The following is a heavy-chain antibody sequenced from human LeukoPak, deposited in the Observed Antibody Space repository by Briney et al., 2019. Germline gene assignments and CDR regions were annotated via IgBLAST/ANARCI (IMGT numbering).Heavy chain of an antibody. D-gene: IGHD4-17*01. CDR3: ARGGVTTVTTLVMRSWYGMDV. CDR1: GYTFTSYG. CDR2: ISAYNGNT. Sequence: ASVTVSCKASGYTFTSYGISWVRQAPGQGLEWMGWISAYNGNTNYAQKLQGRVTMTTDTSTSTAYMELRSLRSDDTAVYYCARGGVTTVTTLVMRSWYGMDVWGQGTTVTVSS. V-gene: IGHV1-18*01. J-gene: IGHJ6*02.